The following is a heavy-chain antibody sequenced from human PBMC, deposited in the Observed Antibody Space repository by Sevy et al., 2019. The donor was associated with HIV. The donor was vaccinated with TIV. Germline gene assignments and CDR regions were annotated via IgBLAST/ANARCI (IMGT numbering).Heavy chain of an antibody. V-gene: IGHV1-2*02. CDR2: INPDSGDP. CDR3: VRDDRDGYFEH. J-gene: IGHJ4*02. Sequence: ASVKVSCKASGYTFTGYYMHWMRQAPGQGLEWMGWINPDSGDPTYAPKFQGRVTLTRDTSINTAYMDLRRLKSDDTAVYYCVRDDRDGYFEHWGLGTLVTVSS. CDR1: GYTFTGYY.